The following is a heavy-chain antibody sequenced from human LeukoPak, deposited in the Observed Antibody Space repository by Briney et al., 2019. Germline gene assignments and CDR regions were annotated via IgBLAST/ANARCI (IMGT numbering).Heavy chain of an antibody. Sequence: PGGSLRLSCAASRFTFSIYWMHCVRQAPGRGRVWVSTINSGGSSTNYADSVKGRFTISRDNAKNTLYLQMNSLRVEDTAVYYRARGRPLFEDYWGQGTLVTVSS. D-gene: IGHD3-10*02. CDR3: ARGRPLFEDY. V-gene: IGHV3-74*01. CDR2: INSGGSST. CDR1: RFTFSIYW. J-gene: IGHJ4*02.